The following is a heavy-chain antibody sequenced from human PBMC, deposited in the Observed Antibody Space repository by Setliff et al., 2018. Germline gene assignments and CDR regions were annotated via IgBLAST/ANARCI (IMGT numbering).Heavy chain of an antibody. Sequence: ETLSLTCAVSDYSISNGFYWGWIRQSPVKGLEWIGSLFDGGSAYYSPSLKSRASISLDASKNQFALKLTSATAADTAVYYCARDPHYDPTYSLPGHAFDFWGQGIMVTVSS. CDR3: ARDPHYDPTYSLPGHAFDF. CDR1: DYSISNGFY. V-gene: IGHV4-38-2*02. D-gene: IGHD3-22*01. CDR2: LFDGGSA. J-gene: IGHJ3*01.